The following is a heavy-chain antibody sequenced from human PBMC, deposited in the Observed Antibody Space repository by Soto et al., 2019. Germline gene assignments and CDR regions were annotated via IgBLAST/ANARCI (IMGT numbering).Heavy chain of an antibody. CDR1: GYSFTSYW. V-gene: IGHV5-51*01. CDR2: IYPGDSDT. D-gene: IGHD3-22*01. CDR3: ARDRTDYYDSSAPPYYFDY. Sequence: PGESMKISCKGSGYSFTSYWIGWVRQMPGKGLEWMGIIYPGDSDTRYSPSFQGQVTISADKSISTAYLQWSSLKASDTAMYYCARDRTDYYDSSAPPYYFDYWGQGTLVTVSS. J-gene: IGHJ4*02.